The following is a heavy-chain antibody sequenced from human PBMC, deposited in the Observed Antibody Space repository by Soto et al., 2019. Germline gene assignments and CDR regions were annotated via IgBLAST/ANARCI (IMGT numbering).Heavy chain of an antibody. CDR2: IKQDGSEK. D-gene: IGHD2-15*01. V-gene: IGHV3-7*01. CDR3: ARAADCSGGSCYSINYYYYYGMDV. J-gene: IGHJ6*02. Sequence: GGSLRLPCAASGFTFSSYWMSWVRQAPGKGLEWVANIKQDGSEKYYVDSVEGRFTISRDNAKNSLYLQMNSLRAEDTAVYYCARAADCSGGSCYSINYYYYYGMDVWGQGTTVTVSS. CDR1: GFTFSSYW.